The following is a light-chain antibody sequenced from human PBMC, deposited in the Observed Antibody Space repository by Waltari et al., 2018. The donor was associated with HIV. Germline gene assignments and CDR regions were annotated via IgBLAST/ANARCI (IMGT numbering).Light chain of an antibody. CDR1: QSVSSTF. J-gene: IGKJ3*01. V-gene: IGKV3-20*01. CDR3: QQYDHSPLFT. CDR2: VTS. Sequence: IVLTQSPGTLSLSPGERSTLSCRARQSVSSTFLSWYQQKPGQPPRLLIYVTSNRAGGVPDRFSGSGSGTDFTLTISRLVPEDFAVYYCQQYDHSPLFTFGPGTKVDIK.